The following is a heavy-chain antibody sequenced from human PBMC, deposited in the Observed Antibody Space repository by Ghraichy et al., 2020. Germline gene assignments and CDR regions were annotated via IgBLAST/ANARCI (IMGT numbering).Heavy chain of an antibody. CDR2: ISGSGGST. Sequence: GGSLRLSCAASGFTFSSYAMSWVRQAPGKGLEWVSAISGSGGSTYYADSVKGRFTISRDNSKNTLYLQMNSLRAEDTAVYYCATLGLYDYIWGSYREYYFDYWGQGTLVTVSS. J-gene: IGHJ4*02. V-gene: IGHV3-23*01. D-gene: IGHD3-16*02. CDR3: ATLGLYDYIWGSYREYYFDY. CDR1: GFTFSSYA.